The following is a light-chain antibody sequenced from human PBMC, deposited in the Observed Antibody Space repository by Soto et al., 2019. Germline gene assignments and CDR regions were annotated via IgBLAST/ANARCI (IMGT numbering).Light chain of an antibody. Sequence: QSVLTQPRSVSGYPGQSVTISCTGTSSDVGGYNYVSWYQQHPGKAPKLMMYDVSKRPSGVPDRFSGSKSGNTASLTISGLQSEDEADYYCCSYAGSYTWVFGGGTKLTVL. CDR2: DVS. CDR1: SSDVGGYNY. J-gene: IGLJ3*02. CDR3: CSYAGSYTWV. V-gene: IGLV2-11*01.